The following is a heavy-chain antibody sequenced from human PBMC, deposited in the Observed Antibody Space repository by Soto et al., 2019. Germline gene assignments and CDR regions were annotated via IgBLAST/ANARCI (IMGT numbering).Heavy chain of an antibody. CDR3: ARATRTPRNYYGSGSYGMDV. V-gene: IGHV4-59*01. Sequence: SKTLSLTCTVSGGSISSYYWSWIRQPPGKGLEWIGYIYYSGSTNYNPSLKSRVTISVDTSKNQFSLKLSSVTAADTAVYYCARATRTPRNYYGSGSYGMDVWGQGTTVTVSS. CDR1: GGSISSYY. J-gene: IGHJ6*02. D-gene: IGHD3-10*01. CDR2: IYYSGST.